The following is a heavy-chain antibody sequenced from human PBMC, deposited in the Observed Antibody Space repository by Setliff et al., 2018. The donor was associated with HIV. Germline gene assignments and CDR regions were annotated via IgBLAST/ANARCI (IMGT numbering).Heavy chain of an antibody. D-gene: IGHD5-12*01. V-gene: IGHV4-4*07. J-gene: IGHJ4*02. CDR2: IFASGST. Sequence: PETLSLTCTVSGGSISTYYLTWIRQPAGKGLEWIGRIFASGSTNYNPSLKSRVTMSVDTSKNQFSLRLSSVTAADTAVYYCVGGLRSRSQGHFDYWGQGTLVTVSS. CDR3: VGGLRSRSQGHFDY. CDR1: GGSISTYY.